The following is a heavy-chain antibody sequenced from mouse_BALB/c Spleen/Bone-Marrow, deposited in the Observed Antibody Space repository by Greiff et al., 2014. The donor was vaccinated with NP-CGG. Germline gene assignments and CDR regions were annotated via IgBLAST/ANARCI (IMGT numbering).Heavy chain of an antibody. Sequence: DVKLVESWAELVKPGASVKLSCTASGFNIKDTYMHWVKQRPEQGLEWIGRIDPANGNTKYDPKFQGKATITADTSSNTAYLQLSSLTSEDTAVYYCAFYYYGSSLFAYWGQGTLVTVSA. CDR3: AFYYYGSSLFAY. D-gene: IGHD1-1*01. CDR1: GFNIKDTY. J-gene: IGHJ3*01. CDR2: IDPANGNT. V-gene: IGHV14-3*02.